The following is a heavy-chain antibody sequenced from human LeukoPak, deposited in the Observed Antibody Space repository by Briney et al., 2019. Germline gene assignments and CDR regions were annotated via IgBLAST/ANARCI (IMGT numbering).Heavy chain of an antibody. V-gene: IGHV1-2*02. CDR1: GYTFTGYY. CDR2: INPNSGGT. CDR3: ARVLYSGSRFDY. J-gene: IGHJ4*02. D-gene: IGHD1-26*01. Sequence: GASVTVSCKASGYTFTGYYMHWVRQAPGQGLEWMGWINPNSGGTNYAQKFQGRVTMTRDTSISTAYMELSRLRSDDTAVYYCARVLYSGSRFDYWGQGTLVTVSS.